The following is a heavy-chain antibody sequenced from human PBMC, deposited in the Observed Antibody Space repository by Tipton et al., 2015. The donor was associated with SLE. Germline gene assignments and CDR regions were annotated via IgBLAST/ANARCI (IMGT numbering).Heavy chain of an antibody. CDR2: IYTSGST. CDR3: ARWGGAAAGYSWFDL. Sequence: TLSLTCTVYGGTISSGSYYWSWIRQPAGKGLEWIRRIYTSGSTNYNPSLKSRVTISVDTSKNQFSLKLTSVTAAGTATYYCARWGGAAAGYSWFDLLGQGTLGTVSS. CDR1: GGTISSGSYY. V-gene: IGHV4-61*02. J-gene: IGHJ5*02. D-gene: IGHD6-13*01.